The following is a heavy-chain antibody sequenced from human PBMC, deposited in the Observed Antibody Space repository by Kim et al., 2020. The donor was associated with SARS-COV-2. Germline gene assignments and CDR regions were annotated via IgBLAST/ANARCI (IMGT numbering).Heavy chain of an antibody. Sequence: SETLSLTCTVSGGSVSSGSYYWSWIRQPPGKGLEWIGYIYYSGSTNYNPSLKSRVTISVDTSKNQFSLKLSSVTAADMAVYYCASFGHYSYGLIIGRFDYWGQGTLVTVSS. D-gene: IGHD5-18*01. CDR2: IYYSGST. J-gene: IGHJ4*02. CDR1: GGSVSSGSYY. V-gene: IGHV4-61*01. CDR3: ASFGHYSYGLIIGRFDY.